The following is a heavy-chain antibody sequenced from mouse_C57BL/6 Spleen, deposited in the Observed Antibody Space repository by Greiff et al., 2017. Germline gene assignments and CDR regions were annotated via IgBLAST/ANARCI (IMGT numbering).Heavy chain of an antibody. CDR1: GYTFTDYE. D-gene: IGHD2-4*01. V-gene: IGHV1-15*01. Sequence: VKLVESGAELVRPGASVTLSCKASGYTFTDYEMHWVKQTPVHGLEWIGAIDPETGGTAYNQKFKGKAILTADESSSTAYMELRSLTSEDSAVYYCTRWRNYYDYDKGDYWGQGTTLTVSS. CDR3: TRWRNYYDYDKGDY. J-gene: IGHJ2*01. CDR2: IDPETGGT.